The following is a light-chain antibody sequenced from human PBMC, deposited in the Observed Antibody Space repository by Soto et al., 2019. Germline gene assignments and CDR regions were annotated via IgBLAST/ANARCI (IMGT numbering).Light chain of an antibody. Sequence: DIQMTQSPSSLSASVGDRVTITCQASQDISNYLNWYQQKPGKAPKLLIYDASALERGVPSRFSGSGSGTEFTLTISSLQPDDFATYYCQHYNSYSEAFGQGTKVDIK. V-gene: IGKV1-5*01. J-gene: IGKJ1*01. CDR1: QDISNY. CDR3: QHYNSYSEA. CDR2: DAS.